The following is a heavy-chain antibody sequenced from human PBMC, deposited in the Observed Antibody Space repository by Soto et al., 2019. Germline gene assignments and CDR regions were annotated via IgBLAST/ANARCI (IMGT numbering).Heavy chain of an antibody. Sequence: GGSLRLSCAASGFTFDDYAMHWVRQAPGKGLEWVSGISWNSGSIGYADSVKGRFTISRDNAKNSLYLQMNSLRAEDTALYYCAKDSGLWFGEFHQYYYYYYGMDVWGQGTTVTVSS. CDR2: ISWNSGSI. CDR1: GFTFDDYA. D-gene: IGHD3-10*01. V-gene: IGHV3-9*01. CDR3: AKDSGLWFGEFHQYYYYYYGMDV. J-gene: IGHJ6*02.